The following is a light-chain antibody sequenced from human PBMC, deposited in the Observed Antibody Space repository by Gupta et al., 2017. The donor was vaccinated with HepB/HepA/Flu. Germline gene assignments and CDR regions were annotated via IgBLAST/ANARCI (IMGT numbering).Light chain of an antibody. Sequence: QLVLTQSTSASASLGASVKLTCTLSSGHSSYAIAWQQQQPEKGPRYLMKLNSDGSHSKGDGIPDRFSGSSSGDERYLTISSLQSEDESDYYCQTWGTSIILVFGGGTKLTVL. CDR2: LNSDGSH. V-gene: IGLV4-69*01. CDR1: SGHSSYA. CDR3: QTWGTSIILV. J-gene: IGLJ2*01.